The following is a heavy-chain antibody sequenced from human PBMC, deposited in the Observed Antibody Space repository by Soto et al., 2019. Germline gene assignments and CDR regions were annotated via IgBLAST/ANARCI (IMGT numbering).Heavy chain of an antibody. CDR3: ARGGGAWHRIIVVVVAAPYYYYGIDV. Sequence: QVQLVQSGAEVKKPGASVKVSCKASGYTFTGYYMHWVRQAPGQGLEWMGWINPNSGGTNYAQKFQGRVTMTRDTSISTAYLELSRLRSDDTAVYYCARGGGAWHRIIVVVVAAPYYYYGIDVWGQGTTVTVSS. CDR2: INPNSGGT. J-gene: IGHJ6*02. V-gene: IGHV1-2*02. D-gene: IGHD2-15*01. CDR1: GYTFTGYY.